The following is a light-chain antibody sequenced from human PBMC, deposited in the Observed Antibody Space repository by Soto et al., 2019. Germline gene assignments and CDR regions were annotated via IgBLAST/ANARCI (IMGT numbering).Light chain of an antibody. Sequence: QSVLNPPPSSSGSPGQSVTISCTGTSSDVGAYDYVSWYQQHPGKAPKLMIYEINKRPSGVPDRFSGSKSGNTASLTVSGLQAEDEADYYCSSFAGSNNFPYVFGTGTKVTVL. CDR1: SSDVGAYDY. J-gene: IGLJ1*01. V-gene: IGLV2-8*01. CDR3: SSFAGSNNFPYV. CDR2: EIN.